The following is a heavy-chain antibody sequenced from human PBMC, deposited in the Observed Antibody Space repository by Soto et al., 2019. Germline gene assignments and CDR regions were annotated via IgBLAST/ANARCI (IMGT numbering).Heavy chain of an antibody. D-gene: IGHD5-18*01. CDR1: GFTFSTYA. Sequence: EVQLLESGGKLVQPGGSLTLSCAASGFTFSTYAMAWVRQAPGKGLEWVSGVSASGLNTDYADPVKGRFYLSRDNSKNTVSLHMNSLGAEDTALYYFAKDRPRRTSGYVFDYWGQGTPVTVSS. CDR2: VSASGLNT. CDR3: AKDRPRRTSGYVFDY. V-gene: IGHV3-23*01. J-gene: IGHJ4*02.